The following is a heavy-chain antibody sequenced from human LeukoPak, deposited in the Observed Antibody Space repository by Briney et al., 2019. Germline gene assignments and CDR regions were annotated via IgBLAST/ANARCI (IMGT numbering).Heavy chain of an antibody. CDR2: IYHSGST. CDR3: ARRSLLSYGGNSVGAFDI. CDR1: GGSISSYY. D-gene: IGHD4-17*01. V-gene: IGHV4-59*01. J-gene: IGHJ3*02. Sequence: SETLSLTCTVSGGSISSYYWSWIRQPPGKGLEWIGYIYHSGSTNYNPSLKSRVTISVDTSKNQFSLKLSSVTAADTAVYYCARRSLLSYGGNSVGAFDIWGQGTMVTVSS.